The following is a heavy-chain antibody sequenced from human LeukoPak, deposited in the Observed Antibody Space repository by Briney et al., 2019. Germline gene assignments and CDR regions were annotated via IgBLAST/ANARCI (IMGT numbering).Heavy chain of an antibody. J-gene: IGHJ4*02. CDR2: ISSSSSYI. V-gene: IGHV3-21*01. CDR1: GFTFSSYS. Sequence: GGSLRLSCAASGFTFSSYSMNWVRQAPGKGLEWVSSISSSSSYIYYADSVKGRFTISRDNAKNSLYLQMNSLRAEDTAVYYCARDHCSSTRCPFGYWGQGTLVTVSS. CDR3: ARDHCSSTRCPFGY. D-gene: IGHD2-2*01.